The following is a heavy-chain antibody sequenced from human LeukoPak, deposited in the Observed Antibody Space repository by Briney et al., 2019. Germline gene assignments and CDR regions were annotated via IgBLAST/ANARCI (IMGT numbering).Heavy chain of an antibody. Sequence: SVKVSCKASGGTFSSYAISWARQAPGQGLEWMGRIIPIFGTANYAQKFQGRVTITTDESTSTAYMELSSLRSEDTAVYYCARVPIYYDSSGYYPWGQGTLVTVSS. D-gene: IGHD3-22*01. CDR3: ARVPIYYDSSGYYP. CDR2: IIPIFGTA. J-gene: IGHJ5*02. V-gene: IGHV1-69*05. CDR1: GGTFSSYA.